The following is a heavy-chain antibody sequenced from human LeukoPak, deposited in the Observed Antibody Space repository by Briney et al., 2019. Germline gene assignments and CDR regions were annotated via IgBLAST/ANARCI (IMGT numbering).Heavy chain of an antibody. CDR2: IYPGDSDT. J-gene: IGHJ5*02. Sequence: GESLKISCKGSGYSFTSYWIGWVRQMPGKGLEWMGIIYPGDSDTRYSPSFQGQVTISADKSISTAYLQWSSLKASDTAMYYCARVPPPMTTVTTTLYWFDPWGQGTLVTVSS. D-gene: IGHD4-17*01. CDR1: GYSFTSYW. CDR3: ARVPPPMTTVTTTLYWFDP. V-gene: IGHV5-51*01.